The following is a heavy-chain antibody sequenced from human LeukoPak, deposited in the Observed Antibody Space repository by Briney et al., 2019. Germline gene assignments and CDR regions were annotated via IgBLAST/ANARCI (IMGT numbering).Heavy chain of an antibody. V-gene: IGHV3-30*18. CDR3: VKGNYDILTGYPYGVDY. CDR1: GFTFSSYA. D-gene: IGHD3-9*01. Sequence: GGSLRLSCAASGFTFSSYAIHWVRQAPGKGLEWVAIISYDGSNKFYGDSVKGRITISRDNSKNTLYLQMNSLRDEDTAVYYCVKGNYDILTGYPYGVDYWGQGTLVTVSS. J-gene: IGHJ4*02. CDR2: ISYDGSNK.